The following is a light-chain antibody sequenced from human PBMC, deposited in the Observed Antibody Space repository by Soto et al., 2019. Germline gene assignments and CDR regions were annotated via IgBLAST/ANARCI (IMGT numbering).Light chain of an antibody. CDR1: QSVSSRF. CDR3: QQYNNWPPAWT. CDR2: GAS. V-gene: IGKV3-20*01. Sequence: EIVLTQSPGTLSLSPGERATLSCRASQSVSSRFLAWYQQKPGQAPRLLMYGASSRATGIPDRFSGTGSGTDFTLTISRLEPEDFAVYYCQQYNNWPPAWTFGQGTKVEIK. J-gene: IGKJ1*01.